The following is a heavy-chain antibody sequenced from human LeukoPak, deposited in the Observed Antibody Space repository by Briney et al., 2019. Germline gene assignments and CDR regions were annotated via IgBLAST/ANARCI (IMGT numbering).Heavy chain of an antibody. J-gene: IGHJ4*02. V-gene: IGHV3-30-3*01. CDR3: ATHLGVAGTFTEEVQAY. CDR1: GFTFSSYA. Sequence: GGSLRLSCAASGFTFSSYAMQGVRQAPGNVLEWVAVISYDGSNKYYADSVKGRFTISRDNSKNTLYLQMNSLRAEDTAVYYCATHLGVAGTFTEEVQAYWGQGTLVTVSS. D-gene: IGHD6-19*01. CDR2: ISYDGSNK.